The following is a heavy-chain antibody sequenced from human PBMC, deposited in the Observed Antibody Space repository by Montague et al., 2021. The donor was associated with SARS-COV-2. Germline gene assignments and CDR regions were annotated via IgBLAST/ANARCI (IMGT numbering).Heavy chain of an antibody. V-gene: IGHV4-59*01. CDR3: ARLLRSCTNGVCRTYYYYALDV. Sequence: SETLSLTCTVSGGSISGFYWSWVRQPPGKGLEWIGYIYYSGSTKXXPSLESRVAVSVDRSKNQVSLKLTSVTAADTAVYYCARLLRSCTNGVCRTYYYYALDVRGQGTTVTVSS. D-gene: IGHD2-8*01. CDR2: IYYSGST. CDR1: GGSISGFY. J-gene: IGHJ6*02.